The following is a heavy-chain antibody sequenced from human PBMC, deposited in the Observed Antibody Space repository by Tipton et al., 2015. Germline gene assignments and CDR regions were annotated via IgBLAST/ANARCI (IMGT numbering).Heavy chain of an antibody. Sequence: TLSLTCTISTYSISRDSYWGWIRQPPGKGLEWIGAISHSGSTYYNPALRIRVTISRDTSKNQFSLRLSSVTAADTAVYYCACQDYDLLSRNYPAIDYWGQGTLVIVSS. CDR2: ISHSGST. J-gene: IGHJ4*02. CDR3: ACQDYDLLSRNYPAIDY. D-gene: IGHD3-3*01. V-gene: IGHV4-38-2*02. CDR1: TYSISRDSY.